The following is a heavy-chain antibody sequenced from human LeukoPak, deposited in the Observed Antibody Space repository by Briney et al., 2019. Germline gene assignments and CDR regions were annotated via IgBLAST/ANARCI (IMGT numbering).Heavy chain of an antibody. CDR2: ISGSGGST. CDR3: AKDGYWSGLVAFDI. Sequence: AGGSLRLSCAASGFTFSSYAMSWARQAPGKGLEWVSAISGSGGSTYYADSVKGRFTISRDNSKNTLYLQMNSLRAEDTAVYYCAKDGYWSGLVAFDIWGQGTMVTVSS. J-gene: IGHJ3*02. V-gene: IGHV3-23*01. D-gene: IGHD3/OR15-3a*01. CDR1: GFTFSSYA.